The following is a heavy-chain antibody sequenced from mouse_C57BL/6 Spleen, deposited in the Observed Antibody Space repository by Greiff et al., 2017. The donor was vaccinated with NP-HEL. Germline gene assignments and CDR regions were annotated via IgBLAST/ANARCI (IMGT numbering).Heavy chain of an antibody. D-gene: IGHD2-1*01. CDR2: INPNYGTT. CDR1: GYSFTDYN. CDR3: ARYLGNLWYFDV. Sequence: VHVKQSGPELVKPGASVKISCKASGYSFTDYNMNWVKQSNGKSLEWIGVINPNYGTTSYNQKFKGKATLTVDQSSSTAYMQLNSLTSEDSAVYYCARYLGNLWYFDVWGTGTTVTVSS. J-gene: IGHJ1*03. V-gene: IGHV1-39*01.